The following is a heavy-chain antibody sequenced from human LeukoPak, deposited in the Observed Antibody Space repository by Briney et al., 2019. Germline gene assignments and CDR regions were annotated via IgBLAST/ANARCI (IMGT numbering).Heavy chain of an antibody. Sequence: SETLSLTCAVSGYSISSGYYWGWIRQPPGKGLEWIGSIYHSGSTYYNPSLKSRVTISVDTSKNQFSLKLSSVTAADTAVYYCARLGELLPYNWFDPWGQGTLSPSPQ. CDR2: IYHSGST. D-gene: IGHD2-15*01. CDR3: ARLGELLPYNWFDP. CDR1: GYSISSGYY. J-gene: IGHJ5*02. V-gene: IGHV4-38-2*01.